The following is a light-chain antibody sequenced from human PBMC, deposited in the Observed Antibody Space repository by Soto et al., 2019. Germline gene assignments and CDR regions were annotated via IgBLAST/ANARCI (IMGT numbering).Light chain of an antibody. CDR1: NIGSKS. V-gene: IGLV3-21*02. J-gene: IGLJ1*01. CDR3: QLLASKGDPET. Sequence: ALTQPPSVSVAPGQTVRVTCGGKNIGSKSVHWYQQKPGQAPVLVVYDDSDRPSGIPERFSGSNSGNTATLTISRVEAGDEADYQCQLLASKGDPETXGTGDKAPS. CDR2: DDS.